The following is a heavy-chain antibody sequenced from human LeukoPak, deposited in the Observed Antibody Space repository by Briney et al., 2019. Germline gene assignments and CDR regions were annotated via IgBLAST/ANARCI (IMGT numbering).Heavy chain of an antibody. V-gene: IGHV3-7*03. D-gene: IGHD3-3*01. CDR2: INRDGSEK. CDR3: ATYDSWSGYNIAY. CDR1: GFTLSSRW. Sequence: GGSLRLSCAVSGFTLSSRWMMWVRQAPGEGLEWMTNINRDGSEKNYVDSVKGRFTITRDNAENSLYLQMNSLKVEDSAIYYCATYDSWSGYNIAYWGQGTLVTVSS. J-gene: IGHJ4*02.